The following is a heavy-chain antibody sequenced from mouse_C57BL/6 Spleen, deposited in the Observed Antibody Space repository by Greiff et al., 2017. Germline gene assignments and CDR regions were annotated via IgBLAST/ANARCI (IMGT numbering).Heavy chain of an antibody. D-gene: IGHD3-2*02. CDR3: ASSFAGFFDY. J-gene: IGHJ2*01. V-gene: IGHV5-4*01. Sequence: EVQLVESGGGLVKPGGSLKLSCAASGFTFSSYAVSWVRQTPEKRLEWVATISDGGSYTYYPDNVKGRFTISRDNAKNNLYLQMSHLKSEDTAMYYCASSFAGFFDYWGQGTTLTVSS. CDR1: GFTFSSYA. CDR2: ISDGGSYT.